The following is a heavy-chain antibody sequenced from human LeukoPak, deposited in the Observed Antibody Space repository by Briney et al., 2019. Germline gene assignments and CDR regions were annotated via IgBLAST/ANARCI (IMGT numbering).Heavy chain of an antibody. CDR3: ARGNRYCSSTSCYVYNWFDP. J-gene: IGHJ5*02. CDR2: IYTSGRT. D-gene: IGHD2-2*01. Sequence: SETLSLTCTVSGGSISSYYWSWIRQPAGKGLEWIGRIYTSGRTNYNPSLKSRVTMSVDTSKNQFSLKLSSVTAADTAVYYCARGNRYCSSTSCYVYNWFDPWGQGTLVTVSS. V-gene: IGHV4-4*07. CDR1: GGSISSYY.